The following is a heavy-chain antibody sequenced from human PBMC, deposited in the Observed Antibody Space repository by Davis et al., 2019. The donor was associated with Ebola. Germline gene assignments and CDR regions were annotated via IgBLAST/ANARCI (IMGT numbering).Heavy chain of an antibody. CDR1: GFTFSSYA. V-gene: IGHV3-30-3*01. CDR3: ARESWELSLDY. Sequence: PGGSLRLSCAASGFTFSSYAMHWVRQAPGKGLEWVAVISYDGSNKYYADSVKGRFTISRDNSKNTLYLQMNSLRAEDTAVYYCARESWELSLDYWGQRTLVTVSS. J-gene: IGHJ4*02. CDR2: ISYDGSNK. D-gene: IGHD1-26*01.